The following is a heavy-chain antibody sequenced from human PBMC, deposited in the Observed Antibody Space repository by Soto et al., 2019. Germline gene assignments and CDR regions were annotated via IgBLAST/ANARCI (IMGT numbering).Heavy chain of an antibody. V-gene: IGHV3-30*18. CDR3: AKVGRWGSYDYFYGMDV. D-gene: IGHD3-16*01. Sequence: GGSLGLSCAASGFSFSSYGMHWVRQAPGKGLEWVAVISYDGSNKYYADSVKGRFTISRDNSKNTLYLQMNSLRAEDTAVYYCAKVGRWGSYDYFYGMDVWGPGTTVTVSS. CDR2: ISYDGSNK. CDR1: GFSFSSYG. J-gene: IGHJ6*02.